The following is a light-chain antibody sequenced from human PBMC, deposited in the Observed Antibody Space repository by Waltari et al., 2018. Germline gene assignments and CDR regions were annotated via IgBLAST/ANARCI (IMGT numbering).Light chain of an antibody. V-gene: IGLV1-40*03. CDR2: GNT. CDR1: GPQPGSVD. Sequence: QSIVTQSPSVSGTPGQRVTISCSARGPQPGSVDLNWYQPPPGPAPKPPRFGNTNRPSGVPDRFSGSKSGASASLAITGLQAEDEAVYYCHSYDIGLTAWVFGGGTKLTVV. J-gene: IGLJ3*02. CDR3: HSYDIGLTAWV.